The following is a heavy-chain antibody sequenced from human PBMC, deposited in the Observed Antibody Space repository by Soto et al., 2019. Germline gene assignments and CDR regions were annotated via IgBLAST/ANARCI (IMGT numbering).Heavy chain of an antibody. Sequence: EVQLVQSGAEVKKPGESLKISCKGSGYSFTSYWIVWVRQMPGKGLEWMGIIYPGDSETRYSTSLQGQVTMTADQSTSTAYLPWSSLKASDTAMYYCARLSYCDGDCTRRPYDYYGMDVWGQGTTVTVSS. CDR3: ARLSYCDGDCTRRPYDYYGMDV. D-gene: IGHD2-21*02. J-gene: IGHJ6*02. CDR1: GYSFTSYW. CDR2: IYPGDSET. V-gene: IGHV5-51*01.